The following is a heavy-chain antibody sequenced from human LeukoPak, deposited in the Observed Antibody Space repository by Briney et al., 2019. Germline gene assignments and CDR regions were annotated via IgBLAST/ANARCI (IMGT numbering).Heavy chain of an antibody. J-gene: IGHJ6*02. CDR3: ARGRYDNLTGHLARLDV. CDR1: GVSIKSFY. Sequence: SETLSLTCTVSGVSIKSFYWSWIRQPAGKGLEWVGRVFSRGTTYYNPSVKGRVTLSLDTAKNQFSLKLSSVTAADTAVYYCARGRYDNLTGHLARLDVWGQGTTVIVSS. D-gene: IGHD3-9*01. V-gene: IGHV4-4*07. CDR2: VFSRGTT.